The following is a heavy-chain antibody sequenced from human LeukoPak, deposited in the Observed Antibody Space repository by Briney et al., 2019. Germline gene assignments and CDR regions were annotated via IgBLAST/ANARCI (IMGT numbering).Heavy chain of an antibody. CDR1: GFTFGTYD. D-gene: IGHD1-26*01. CDR3: ARELTVGATIDY. CDR2: IYGGGNS. J-gene: IGHJ4*02. Sequence: GGSRRLSCGASGFTFGTYDMSWVRQAPGKGLEWVSGIYGGGNSYYAESVTGRFTISRDNSRNTLHLQMNSLRGEDTAVYYCARELTVGATIDYWGQGTLVTVSS. V-gene: IGHV3-66*02.